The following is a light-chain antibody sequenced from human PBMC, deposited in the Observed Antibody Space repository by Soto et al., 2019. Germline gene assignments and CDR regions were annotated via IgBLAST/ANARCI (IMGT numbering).Light chain of an antibody. CDR3: QQYGSSPLT. Sequence: EIVLTQSPGTLSLSPGEGDTLSCRASQSVSSNSLAWYQQKPGQAPRLLIYGASTRATGIPDRFSGSGSGTDVNLTINRLDAYDFAVYYCQQYGSSPLTFGGGTKVEIK. CDR2: GAS. V-gene: IGKV3-20*01. CDR1: QSVSSNS. J-gene: IGKJ4*01.